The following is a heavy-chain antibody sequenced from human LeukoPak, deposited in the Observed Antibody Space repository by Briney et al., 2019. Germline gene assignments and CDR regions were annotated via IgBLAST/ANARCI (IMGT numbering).Heavy chain of an antibody. D-gene: IGHD1-26*01. CDR3: AKGTVGDAHFDY. CDR2: VSYDGTNK. CDR1: GFSFSSYG. J-gene: IGHJ4*02. Sequence: GGSLRLSCAASGFSFSSYGMHWVRQAPGKGLEWVALVSYDGTNKYYADSGKSRFTISRDNSNNTLYLQMNSLRAEDTAVYYCAKGTVGDAHFDYWGQGTPVTVSS. V-gene: IGHV3-30*18.